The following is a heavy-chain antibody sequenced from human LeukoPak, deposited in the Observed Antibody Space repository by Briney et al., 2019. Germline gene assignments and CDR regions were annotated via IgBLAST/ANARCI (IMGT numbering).Heavy chain of an antibody. CDR1: GYTFANHD. CDR2: INPNSGKT. V-gene: IGHV1-8*01. D-gene: IGHD4-23*01. J-gene: IGHJ4*02. CDR3: ATTTVVTPGTKLRYFDY. Sequence: ASVRVSCKAFGYTFANHDVYWVRQAPGQGLEWMGKINPNSGKTGYAPKFQGRVTVTRNMSINTAYMEIRGLTSEDTAVYYCATTTVVTPGTKLRYFDYWGQGTLVTVSS.